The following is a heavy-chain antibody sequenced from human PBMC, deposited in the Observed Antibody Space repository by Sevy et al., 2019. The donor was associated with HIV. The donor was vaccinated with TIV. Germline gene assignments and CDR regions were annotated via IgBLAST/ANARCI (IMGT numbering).Heavy chain of an antibody. V-gene: IGHV3-23*01. CDR1: GFTFKDYA. J-gene: IGHJ4*02. D-gene: IGHD3-3*01. CDR3: AKARYDFWSGYYTGFDY. CDR2: ISGSGGST. Sequence: GESLKISCAASGFTFKDYAMSWVRQAPGKGLEWVSAISGSGGSTFYADSVKGRFTISRDNSKNTLYLQMNSLRAEDTAVYYPAKARYDFWSGYYTGFDYWGQGTLVTVSS.